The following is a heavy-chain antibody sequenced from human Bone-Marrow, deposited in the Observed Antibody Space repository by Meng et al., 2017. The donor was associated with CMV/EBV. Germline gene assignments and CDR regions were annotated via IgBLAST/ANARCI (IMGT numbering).Heavy chain of an antibody. J-gene: IGHJ4*02. CDR1: FRFRSSP. V-gene: IGHV3-23*01. D-gene: IGHD3-9*01. CDR3: AKEPHYDIWANYGALAF. Sequence: FRFRSSPMGCTRQAPWPRLQCVSCISCSVSTTYYAASVKGPFTISRDNSKNPLDLQMNSLRAEDTAIYYCAKEPHYDIWANYGALAFWGQGTLVTVSS. CDR2: ISCSVSTT.